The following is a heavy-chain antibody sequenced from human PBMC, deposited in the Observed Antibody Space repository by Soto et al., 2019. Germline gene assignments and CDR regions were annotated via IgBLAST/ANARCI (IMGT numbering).Heavy chain of an antibody. CDR1: GYTFTGYF. CDR2: INPNSGDT. CDR3: ASIKTDYDSRGGIDY. Sequence: QVQLVQSEAEVKKPGASVKVSCKASGYTFTGYFVHWVRQAPGQGLEWMGWINPNSGDTNYAQNFQGRVTMTRNTSINTAYRELNRLRSDDSSVYYCASIKTDYDSRGGIDYWGQGALVTVSS. J-gene: IGHJ4*02. V-gene: IGHV1-2*02. D-gene: IGHD3-22*01.